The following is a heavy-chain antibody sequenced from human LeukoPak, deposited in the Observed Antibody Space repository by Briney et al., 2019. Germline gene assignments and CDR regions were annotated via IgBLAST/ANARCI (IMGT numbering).Heavy chain of an antibody. CDR1: GGSFSGYY. CDR3: AAIGSRGY. Sequence: SETLSLTCAVYGGSFSGYYWSWIRQPPGKGLEWIGYIYYSGSTNYNPSLKSRVTISVDTSKNQFSLKLSSVTAADTAVYYCAAIGSRGYWGQGTLVTVSS. D-gene: IGHD2-15*01. V-gene: IGHV4-59*08. J-gene: IGHJ4*02. CDR2: IYYSGST.